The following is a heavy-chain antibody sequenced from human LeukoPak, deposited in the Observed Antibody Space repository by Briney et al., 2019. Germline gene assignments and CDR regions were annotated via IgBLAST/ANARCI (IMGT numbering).Heavy chain of an antibody. CDR1: GGSISSGGYY. V-gene: IGHV4-31*03. D-gene: IGHD3-22*01. CDR3: ARGGDYYDSSGYYNY. Sequence: PSQTLSLTCTVSGGSISSGGYYWSWIRQHPGKGLEWIGYIHYSGSTYYNPSLKSRVTISVDTSKNQFSLKLSSVTAADTAVYYCARGGDYYDSSGYYNYWGQGTLVTVSS. J-gene: IGHJ4*02. CDR2: IHYSGST.